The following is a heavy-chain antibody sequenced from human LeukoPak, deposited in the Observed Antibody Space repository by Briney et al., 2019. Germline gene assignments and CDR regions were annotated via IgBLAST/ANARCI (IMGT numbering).Heavy chain of an antibody. D-gene: IGHD3-10*01. Sequence: ASVKVSCKVSGYTLTELSMHWVRQDPGKGLEWMGGFDPEDGETIYAQKFQGRVTMTEDTSTDTAYMELSSLRSEDTAVYYCATPPLGITTRDAFDIWGQGTMVTVSS. CDR3: ATPPLGITTRDAFDI. CDR2: FDPEDGET. J-gene: IGHJ3*02. V-gene: IGHV1-24*01. CDR1: GYTLTELS.